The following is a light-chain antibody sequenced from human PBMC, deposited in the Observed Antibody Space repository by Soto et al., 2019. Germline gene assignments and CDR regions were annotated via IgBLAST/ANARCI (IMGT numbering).Light chain of an antibody. CDR3: QQSYSTTWT. CDR1: HDITNY. CDR2: DVS. Sequence: DLQMTQSPSSLSVSFGDRVTITCQASHDITNYLNWYQQKPGKAPKLLIYDVSKLETGVPYRFSGSGSGTDLNLTIRSLQPEDFATYYCQQSYSTTWTCGQGTKVDIK. J-gene: IGKJ1*01. V-gene: IGKV1-33*01.